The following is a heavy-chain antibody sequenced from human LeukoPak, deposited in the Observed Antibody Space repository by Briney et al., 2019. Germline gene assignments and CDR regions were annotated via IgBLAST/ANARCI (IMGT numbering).Heavy chain of an antibody. J-gene: IGHJ4*02. V-gene: IGHV1-46*01. CDR2: INPSGGST. CDR1: GYTFTSYY. D-gene: IGHD6-19*01. Sequence: ASVKVSCKASGYTFTSYYMHWVRQAPGQGLEWMGIINPSGGSTSYAQKFQGRVTMTRDTSTSTVYMELSSLRPEDTAVYYCARDSAVADHADYWGQGTLVTVSS. CDR3: ARDSAVADHADY.